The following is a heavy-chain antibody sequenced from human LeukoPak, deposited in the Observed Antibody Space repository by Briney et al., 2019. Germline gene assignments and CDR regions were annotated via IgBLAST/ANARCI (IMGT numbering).Heavy chain of an antibody. CDR1: GYTFSGYY. J-gene: IGHJ4*02. CDR2: IYPNSGGT. CDR3: ATGRGYSYGFDS. V-gene: IGHV1-2*02. D-gene: IGHD5-18*01. Sequence: SVKVSCKASGYTFSGYYMHWVRQAPGQGLEWMAWIYPNSGGTKYAQKFQGRVTVTRDTSISTAYMQLSRLKSDDTAVYYCATGRGYSYGFDSWGQGTLVTVSS.